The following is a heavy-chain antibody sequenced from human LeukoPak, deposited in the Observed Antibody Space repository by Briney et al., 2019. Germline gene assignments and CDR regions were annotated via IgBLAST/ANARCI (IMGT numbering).Heavy chain of an antibody. Sequence: GGSLRLSCTASEFTVSRNYMLWVRQAPGKGLEWVSLIFSNGDTHYADSVKGRFPISRDTSKNTVSLQMNSLRVEDTAMYYCTRDQMNYWGQGTLVTVSS. J-gene: IGHJ4*02. CDR3: TRDQMNY. D-gene: IGHD5-24*01. V-gene: IGHV3-53*01. CDR1: EFTVSRNY. CDR2: IFSNGDT.